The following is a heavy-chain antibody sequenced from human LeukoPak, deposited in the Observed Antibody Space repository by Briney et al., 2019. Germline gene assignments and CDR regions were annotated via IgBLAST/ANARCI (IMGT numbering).Heavy chain of an antibody. J-gene: IGHJ4*02. V-gene: IGHV3-64*04. CDR1: GFTFTTST. CDR3: ASSAGALIDC. Sequence: PGGSLRLSCSASGFTFTTSTMHWVRQPPGKGLQYVSGIPSNGIGIFYADSVKGRFFISRDNSKNTLYLQMNSLRAEDTAVYYCASSAGALIDCWGQGTLVIVSS. CDR2: IPSNGIGI. D-gene: IGHD6-19*01.